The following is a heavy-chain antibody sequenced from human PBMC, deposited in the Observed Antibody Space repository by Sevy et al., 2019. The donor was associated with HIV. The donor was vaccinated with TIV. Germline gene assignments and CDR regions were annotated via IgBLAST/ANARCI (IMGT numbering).Heavy chain of an antibody. CDR2: ISHSGST. V-gene: IGHV4-4*02. CDR3: ARELSTPNFDF. J-gene: IGHJ4*02. CDR1: GGSITSSIW. D-gene: IGHD2-15*01. Sequence: SETLSLTCVVSGGSITSSIWWSWFRQPPGKGLEWIGEISHSGSTNYNPSLNTRVTISMDKSNNRFSLKLTSVTAADTAVYYCARELSTPNFDFWGQGALVTVSS.